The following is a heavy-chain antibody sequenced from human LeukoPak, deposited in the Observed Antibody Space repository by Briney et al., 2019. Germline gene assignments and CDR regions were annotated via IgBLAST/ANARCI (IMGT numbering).Heavy chain of an antibody. Sequence: GGSLRLSCAASGFTFSSYGMHWVRQAPGKGLEWVAVISYDGSNKYYADSVKGRFTISRDNSKNTLYLQMNSLRAEDTAVYYCAKRLYDYVWGSYSYLDYWGQGTLVTVCS. V-gene: IGHV3-30*18. J-gene: IGHJ4*02. CDR2: ISYDGSNK. D-gene: IGHD3-16*01. CDR3: AKRLYDYVWGSYSYLDY. CDR1: GFTFSSYG.